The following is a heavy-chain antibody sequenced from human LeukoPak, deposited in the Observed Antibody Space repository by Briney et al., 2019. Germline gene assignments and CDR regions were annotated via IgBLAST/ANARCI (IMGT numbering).Heavy chain of an antibody. CDR3: ARDRAWNYFDY. CDR2: MTGSGGST. CDR1: GFTFSTYA. J-gene: IGHJ4*02. D-gene: IGHD3-3*01. Sequence: PGGSLRLSCAASGFTFSTYAMSWVRQAPGKGLEWVATMTGSGGSTFYGDSVKGRFTIARDNSNNMLYLQMNSLRAEDTAVYYCARDRAWNYFDYWGQGTLVTVSS. V-gene: IGHV3-23*01.